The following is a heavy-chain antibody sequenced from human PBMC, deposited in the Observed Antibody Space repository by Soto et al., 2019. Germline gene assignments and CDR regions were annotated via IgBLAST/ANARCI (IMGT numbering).Heavy chain of an antibody. CDR3: ARRQWLSPYWYFDL. J-gene: IGHJ2*01. D-gene: IGHD6-19*01. V-gene: IGHV3-74*01. CDR2: ISGDGSST. CDR1: EFTFRSYW. Sequence: EVQLVDSGGGLVQPGGSLRLSCAASEFTFRSYWMHWVRQSPGKGLVWVSRISGDGSSTNYADSVKGRFTISRDNAKNSLYLQMNSLRAEDTAVYYCARRQWLSPYWYFDLWGRGTLVTVSS.